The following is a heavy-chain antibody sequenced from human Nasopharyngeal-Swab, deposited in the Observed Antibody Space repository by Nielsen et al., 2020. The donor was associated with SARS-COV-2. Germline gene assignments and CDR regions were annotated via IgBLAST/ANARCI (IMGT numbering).Heavy chain of an antibody. J-gene: IGHJ6*02. V-gene: IGHV1-46*01. Sequence: ASVKVSCKASGYTFTGYYMHWVRQAPGQGLEWMGRINPGSGGTTYAQKFQGRVTMTRDTSTSTVFMDLSSLRSEDTAVYYCARRGRCSGSSCDMDVWGQGTTVTVSS. CDR3: ARRGRCSGSSCDMDV. D-gene: IGHD2-2*01. CDR1: GYTFTGYY. CDR2: INPGSGGT.